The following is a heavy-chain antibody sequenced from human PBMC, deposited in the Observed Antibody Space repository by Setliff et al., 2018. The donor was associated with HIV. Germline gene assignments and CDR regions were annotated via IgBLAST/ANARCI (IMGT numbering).Heavy chain of an antibody. Sequence: PSETLSLTCTVSGGSFTTYYWSWLRQPPGKELEWIGYFHTSGSTNYNPSLKSRVTISIDTSKNQFSLKLNAVTAADTAVYYCARRPPLTTGREYYFDFWGQGTLVTVSS. J-gene: IGHJ4*02. D-gene: IGHD1-1*01. CDR2: FHTSGST. V-gene: IGHV4-4*09. CDR1: GGSFTTYY. CDR3: ARRPPLTTGREYYFDF.